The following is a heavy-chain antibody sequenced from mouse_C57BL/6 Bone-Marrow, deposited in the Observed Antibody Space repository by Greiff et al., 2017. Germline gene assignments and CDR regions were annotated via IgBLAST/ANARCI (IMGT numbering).Heavy chain of an antibody. J-gene: IGHJ4*01. CDR1: GFTFSDYY. Sequence: EVQLQESGGGLVQPGGSLKLSCAASGFTFSDYYMYWVRQTPEKRLEWVAYISNGGGSTYYPDTVKGRFTISRDNAKNTLYLQMSRLKSEDTAMYYCARHGGYSSMDYWGQGTSVTVSS. V-gene: IGHV5-12*01. D-gene: IGHD1-1*02. CDR3: ARHGGYSSMDY. CDR2: ISNGGGST.